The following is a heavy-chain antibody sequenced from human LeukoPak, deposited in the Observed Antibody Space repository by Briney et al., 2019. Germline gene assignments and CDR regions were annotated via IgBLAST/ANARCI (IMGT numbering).Heavy chain of an antibody. D-gene: IGHD3-10*01. CDR1: GFTFSSYW. J-gene: IGHJ3*02. Sequence: GGSLRLSCAASGFTFSSYWMSWVRQAPGKGLEWVANIKQDGSEKYYVDSVKGRFTISRDNAKNSLYLQMNSLRAEDTAVYYCARDTPTMIRGVTAFDIWGQGTMVTVSS. V-gene: IGHV3-7*01. CDR2: IKQDGSEK. CDR3: ARDTPTMIRGVTAFDI.